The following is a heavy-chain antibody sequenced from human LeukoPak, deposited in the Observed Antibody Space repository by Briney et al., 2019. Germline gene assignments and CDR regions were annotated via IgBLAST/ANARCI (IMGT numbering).Heavy chain of an antibody. D-gene: IGHD5-18*01. Sequence: KPSETLSLTCTVSGGSISSYYWSWIRQPPGKGLEWIGYIYYSGSTNYNPSLKSRVTISIDTSKNQFSLRLSSVTAADTAVYYCARGAAGYSYGWGQGTLVTVSS. J-gene: IGHJ4*02. CDR1: GGSISSYY. CDR2: IYYSGST. V-gene: IGHV4-59*01. CDR3: ARGAAGYSYG.